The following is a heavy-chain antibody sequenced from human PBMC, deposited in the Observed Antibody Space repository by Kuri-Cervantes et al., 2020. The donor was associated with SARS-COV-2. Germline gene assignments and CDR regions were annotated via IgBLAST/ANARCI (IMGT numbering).Heavy chain of an antibody. D-gene: IGHD2-15*01. CDR3: ARQALGYCSGGSCYYPPHFDY. Sequence: GGSLRLSCEVSGFLFSASAIHWVRQASGKGLEWMGIIYPGDSDTRYSPSFQGQVTISADKSISTAYLQWSSLKASDTAMYYCARQALGYCSGGSCYYPPHFDYWGQGTLVTVSS. CDR1: GFLFSASA. CDR2: IYPGDSDT. J-gene: IGHJ4*02. V-gene: IGHV5-51*01.